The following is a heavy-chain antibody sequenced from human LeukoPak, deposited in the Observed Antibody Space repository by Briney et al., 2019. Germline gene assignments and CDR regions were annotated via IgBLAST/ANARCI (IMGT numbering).Heavy chain of an antibody. J-gene: IGHJ6*03. Sequence: GGSLRLSCAASGFTFSSYDIHWVRQAPGKVLEWVAFIRYDGSNKYYADSVRGRFTISRDNSKNTLYLQMNSLRAEDTAVYFCAKGSKAVLFTRDHYMDVWGKGTTVTISS. V-gene: IGHV3-30*02. CDR1: GFTFSSYD. CDR2: IRYDGSNK. D-gene: IGHD6-19*01. CDR3: AKGSKAVLFTRDHYMDV.